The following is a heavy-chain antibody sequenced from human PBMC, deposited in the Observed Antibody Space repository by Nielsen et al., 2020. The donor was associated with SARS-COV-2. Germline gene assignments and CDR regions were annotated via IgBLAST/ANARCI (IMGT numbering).Heavy chain of an antibody. V-gene: IGHV3-23*01. Sequence: GGSLRLSCAASGFTFSSYAMSWVRQAPGKGLEWVSAISGSGGSTYYADSVKGRFTISRDNSKNTLYLQMNSLRAEDTAVYYCAKDGWSHGLRDYYYGMDVWGQGTTVTVSS. CDR2: ISGSGGST. CDR3: AKDGWSHGLRDYYYGMDV. J-gene: IGHJ6*02. D-gene: IGHD6-19*01. CDR1: GFTFSSYA.